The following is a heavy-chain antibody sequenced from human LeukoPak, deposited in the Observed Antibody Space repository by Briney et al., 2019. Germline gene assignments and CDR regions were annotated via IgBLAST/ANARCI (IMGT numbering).Heavy chain of an antibody. J-gene: IGHJ2*01. D-gene: IGHD2-15*01. CDR3: ARGLEYCSGGSCYWYFDL. Sequence: GGSLRLSCAASGCTFSSHWMHWVRQAPGKGLVWVSHINSDGSSTTYADSVKGRFTVSRDNAKNTLYLQVNSLRAEDTAVYYCARGLEYCSGGSCYWYFDLWGRGTMVTVSS. V-gene: IGHV3-74*03. CDR2: INSDGSST. CDR1: GCTFSSHW.